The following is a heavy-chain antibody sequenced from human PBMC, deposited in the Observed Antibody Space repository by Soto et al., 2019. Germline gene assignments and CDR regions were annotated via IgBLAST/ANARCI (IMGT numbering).Heavy chain of an antibody. CDR3: ARDLAAVPRAFDY. CDR2: VYYTGTT. J-gene: IGHJ4*02. V-gene: IGHV4-59*12. D-gene: IGHD6-13*01. CDR1: GGSISSYF. Sequence: QVQLQESGPGLLKPSETLSLTCTVSGGSISSYFYIWVRQPPGKGLEWIGSVYYTGTTDYNPSLKSRGTISVDTSKTQFSLNLRSVTAADTAVYYCARDLAAVPRAFDYWGRGTLVTVSS.